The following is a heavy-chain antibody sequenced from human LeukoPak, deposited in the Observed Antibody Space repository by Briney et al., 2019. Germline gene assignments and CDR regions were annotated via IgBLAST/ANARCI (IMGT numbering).Heavy chain of an antibody. J-gene: IGHJ5*02. V-gene: IGHV4-31*03. Sequence: SGTLSLTCTVSGGSISSVGYYWSWIRQHPGKGLEWIGYIYYSGSTYYNSSLKSRITISVDTSKNQFSLKLSSVTAADTAVYYCARDFLGKNWFDPWGQGTLVTVSS. CDR1: GGSISSVGYY. CDR2: IYYSGST. CDR3: ARDFLGKNWFDP.